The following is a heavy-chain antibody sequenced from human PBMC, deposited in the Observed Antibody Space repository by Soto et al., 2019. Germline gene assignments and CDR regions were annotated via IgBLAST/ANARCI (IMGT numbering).Heavy chain of an antibody. CDR2: LNQDATEK. D-gene: IGHD6-13*01. Sequence: EVQLVESGGGLVQPGGSLRFSCATSGFTFSNYWMTWVRQAPGKGLEWVASLNQDATEKYYVDSVKGRVAISRDNAENSLYLQMNSLRAEDTAVYYCARVGGTSWSYDYWGKGALVTVSS. V-gene: IGHV3-7*04. J-gene: IGHJ4*02. CDR3: ARVGGTSWSYDY. CDR1: GFTFSNYW.